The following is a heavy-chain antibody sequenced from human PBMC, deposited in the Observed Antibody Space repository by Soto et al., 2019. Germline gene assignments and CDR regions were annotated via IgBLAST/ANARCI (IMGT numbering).Heavy chain of an antibody. D-gene: IGHD3-22*01. CDR1: GFTFSSYA. Sequence: PGGSLRLACAASGFTFSSYAMSWVRQAPGKGLEWVSAISGSGGSTYYADSVKGRFTISRDNSKNTLYLQMNSLRAEDTAVYYCAKDRAVGITMIVVALTFDYWGQGTLVTVSS. J-gene: IGHJ4*02. CDR3: AKDRAVGITMIVVALTFDY. V-gene: IGHV3-23*01. CDR2: ISGSGGST.